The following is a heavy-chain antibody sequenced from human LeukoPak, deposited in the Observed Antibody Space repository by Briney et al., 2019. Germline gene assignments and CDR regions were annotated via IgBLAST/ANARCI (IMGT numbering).Heavy chain of an antibody. CDR3: ASSYGSGSPGYFDY. D-gene: IGHD3-10*01. CDR1: GSIFTSYW. V-gene: IGHV5-51*01. CDR2: IYPGDSDT. Sequence: GASLQISGKGSGSIFTSYWIGGGRQLPGKGLEGMGIIYPGDSDTKYSPSFQGQVTISADKSISTAYLQWSSLKASDTAMYYCASSYGSGSPGYFDYWGQGTLVTVSS. J-gene: IGHJ4*02.